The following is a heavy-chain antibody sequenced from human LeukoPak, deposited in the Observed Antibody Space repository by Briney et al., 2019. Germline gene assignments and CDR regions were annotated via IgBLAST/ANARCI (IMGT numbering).Heavy chain of an antibody. V-gene: IGHV3-23*01. D-gene: IGHD3-3*01. Sequence: PGGSLRLSCAASGFTFSSYAMSWVRQAPGKGLEWVSAISGSGGSTYYADSVKGRFTISRDNSKNTLYLQMNSLRAEDTAVYYCAKGSYDFWSGYYSPEYYFDYWGQGTLVTVSS. J-gene: IGHJ4*02. CDR2: ISGSGGST. CDR1: GFTFSSYA. CDR3: AKGSYDFWSGYYSPEYYFDY.